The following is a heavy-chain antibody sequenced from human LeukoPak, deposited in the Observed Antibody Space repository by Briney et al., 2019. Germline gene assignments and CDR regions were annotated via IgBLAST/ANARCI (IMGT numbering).Heavy chain of an antibody. D-gene: IGHD3-22*01. CDR3: AKDPSIVVVSVFDY. J-gene: IGHJ4*02. CDR2: TSGSGGST. V-gene: IGHV3-23*01. Sequence: GGSLRLSCAASGFTFSSYAMSWVRQAPGKGLEWVSATSGSGGSTYYADSVKGRFTISRDNSKNTMYLQMNSLRAEDTAVYYCAKDPSIVVVSVFDYWGQGTLVTVSS. CDR1: GFTFSSYA.